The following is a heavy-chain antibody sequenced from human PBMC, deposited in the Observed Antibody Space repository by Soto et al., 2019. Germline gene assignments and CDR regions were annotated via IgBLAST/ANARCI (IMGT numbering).Heavy chain of an antibody. CDR2: ISPKGTYR. CDR1: GFTFSDYY. J-gene: IGHJ5*02. CDR3: SRGGGGGLFDL. V-gene: IGHV3-11*06. Sequence: GGSLRLSCATSGFTFSDYYMSWIRQAPGKGLEFVSYISPKGTYRTYADSVKGRFTISRDNAKNSLYLQVNSLRAEDTAVYYCSRGGGGGLFDLWGQGTLVTVSS. D-gene: IGHD2-21*01.